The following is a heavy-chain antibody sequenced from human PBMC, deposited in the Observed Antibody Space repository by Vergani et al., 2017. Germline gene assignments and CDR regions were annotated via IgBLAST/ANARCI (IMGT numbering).Heavy chain of an antibody. CDR2: IVVGSGNT. CDR3: AGGRRIYSNYFYYCYMYV. J-gene: IGHJ6*03. Sequence: QMQLVQSGPEVKKPGTSVKVSCKASGFTFTSSAMQWVRQACGQRLEWIGWIVVGSGNTNYAQKFQERVTITRDMSTRTAYMELSSLRSEDTAVYYCAGGRRIYSNYFYYCYMYVWGKGSTVTVSS. CDR1: GFTFTSSA. D-gene: IGHD4-11*01. V-gene: IGHV1-58*02.